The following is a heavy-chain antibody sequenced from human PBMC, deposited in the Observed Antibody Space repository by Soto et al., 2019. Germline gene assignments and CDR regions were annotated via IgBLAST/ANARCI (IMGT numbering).Heavy chain of an antibody. J-gene: IGHJ6*03. D-gene: IGHD2-2*01. CDR2: ISYSGSS. V-gene: IGHV4-59*08. Sequence: QVPLQESGPGLVKPAETLSLTCTVSGGSISSYYWSWIRQPPGKGLEWAWYISYSGSSNYNPPLTSRGTISVVTSKNQFSLKLGSVTAADTAVYYCARRLCGSPSCYRSHYYLYVWGKGTTVTVSS. CDR1: GGSISSYY. CDR3: ARRLCGSPSCYRSHYYLYV.